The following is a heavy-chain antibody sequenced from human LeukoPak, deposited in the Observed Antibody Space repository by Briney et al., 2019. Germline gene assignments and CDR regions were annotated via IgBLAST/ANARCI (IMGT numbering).Heavy chain of an antibody. Sequence: GGSLRLSCAASGFTFSSYWMSWVRQAPGKGLEWVANIKQDGSEKYYVDSVKGRFTISRDNAKNSLYLQMNSLRAEDTALYYCARYGSGSYIRPYYYYMDVWGKGTTVTVSS. CDR2: IKQDGSEK. CDR1: GFTFSSYW. CDR3: ARYGSGSYIRPYYYYMDV. V-gene: IGHV3-7*03. D-gene: IGHD3-10*01. J-gene: IGHJ6*03.